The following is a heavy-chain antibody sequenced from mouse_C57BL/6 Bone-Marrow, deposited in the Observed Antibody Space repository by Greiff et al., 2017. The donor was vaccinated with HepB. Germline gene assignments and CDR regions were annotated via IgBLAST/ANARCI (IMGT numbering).Heavy chain of an antibody. V-gene: IGHV10-1*01. J-gene: IGHJ4*01. CDR3: VRHADGYYDYAMDY. D-gene: IGHD2-3*01. CDR1: GFSFNTYA. CDR2: IRSKSNNYAT. Sequence: DVKLVESGGGLVQPKGSLKLSCAASGFSFNTYAMNWVRQAPGKGLEWVARIRSKSNNYATYYADSVKDRFTISTDDSESMLYLQMNNLKTEDTAMYYCVRHADGYYDYAMDYWGQGTSVTVSS.